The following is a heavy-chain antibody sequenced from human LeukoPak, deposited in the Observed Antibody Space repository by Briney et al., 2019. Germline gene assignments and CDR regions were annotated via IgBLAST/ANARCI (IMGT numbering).Heavy chain of an antibody. CDR3: AGVSGEYFAVDY. CDR1: GFTFSSYW. J-gene: IGHJ4*02. D-gene: IGHD2/OR15-2a*01. V-gene: IGHV3-7*05. CDR2: IKQDGSEK. Sequence: PGGSLRLSCAASGFTFSSYWMNWVRQAPGKGLEWVANIKQDGSEKCYVDSVKGRFTISRDNAKKSLYLQMNSLRDEDTAVYYCAGVSGEYFAVDYWGQGTLVTVSS.